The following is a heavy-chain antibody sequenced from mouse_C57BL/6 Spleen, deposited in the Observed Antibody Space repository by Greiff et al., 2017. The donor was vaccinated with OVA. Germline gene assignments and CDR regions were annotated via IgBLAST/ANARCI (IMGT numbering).Heavy chain of an antibody. CDR3: AVGDYLAY. V-gene: IGHV1-81*01. D-gene: IGHD2-4*01. Sequence: LQLQQSGAELARPGASVKLSCKASGYTFTSYGISWVKQRTGQGLEWIGEIYPRSGNTFYNEKFKGKATLTADKSSSTAYMELRSLTSEDSAVYFCAVGDYLAYWGQGTLVTVSA. CDR2: IYPRSGNT. CDR1: GYTFTSYG. J-gene: IGHJ3*01.